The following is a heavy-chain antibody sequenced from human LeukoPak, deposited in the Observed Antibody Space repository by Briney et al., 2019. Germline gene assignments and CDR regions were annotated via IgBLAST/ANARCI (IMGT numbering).Heavy chain of an antibody. CDR1: DGSISSYY. Sequence: PSETLSLTCTVSDGSISSYYWSWIRQPPGKGLEWIGHIYDSGSTNYNPSLKSRVTISVDTSKNQFSLKLSSVTAADTAVYYCAREFSWSGFFDYWGQGTLVTVSS. CDR2: IYDSGST. CDR3: AREFSWSGFFDY. D-gene: IGHD3-3*01. J-gene: IGHJ4*02. V-gene: IGHV4-59*01.